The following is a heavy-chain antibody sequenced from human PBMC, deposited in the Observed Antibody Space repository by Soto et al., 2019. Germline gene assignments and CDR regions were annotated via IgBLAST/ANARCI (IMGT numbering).Heavy chain of an antibody. V-gene: IGHV3-23*01. CDR1: GFTFSSYA. CDR3: AKGGYHIYSYGYGHKRWFDP. Sequence: EVQLLESGGGLVQPGGSLRLSCAASGFTFSSYAMSWVRQAPGKGLEWVSAISGSGGSTYYADSVKGRFTISRDNSKNTLYLQMNSLRAEDTAVYYCAKGGYHIYSYGYGHKRWFDPWGQGTLVTVSS. CDR2: ISGSGGST. D-gene: IGHD5-18*01. J-gene: IGHJ5*02.